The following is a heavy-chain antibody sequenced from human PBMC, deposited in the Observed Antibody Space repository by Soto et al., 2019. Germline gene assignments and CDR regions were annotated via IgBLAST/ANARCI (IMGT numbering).Heavy chain of an antibody. D-gene: IGHD1-7*01. CDR3: ASARNWNYES. V-gene: IGHV4-31*03. J-gene: IGHJ5*02. CDR2: IHYIGDA. CDR1: GGSISSEGYY. Sequence: PSETLSLTCSVSGGSISSEGYYWSWIRQYPARGLEWIGYIHYIGDAYYNPSLQSRVTISVDPSKNQFSLKLTSVTAADTAVYYCASARNWNYESWGLGTLVTVSS.